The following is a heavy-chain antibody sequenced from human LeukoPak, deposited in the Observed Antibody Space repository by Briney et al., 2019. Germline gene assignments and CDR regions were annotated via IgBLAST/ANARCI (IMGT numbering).Heavy chain of an antibody. J-gene: IGHJ4*02. CDR2: ISSSSSTI. D-gene: IGHD6-13*01. Sequence: GGSLRLSCAASGFTFSSYSMNWVRQAPGKGLEWVSYISSSSSTIYYADSVKGRFTISRDNAKNSLYLQMNSLRAEDTAVFYCAKRYGDSTGWFFDFWGQGSLVTVSS. V-gene: IGHV3-48*04. CDR3: AKRYGDSTGWFFDF. CDR1: GFTFSSYS.